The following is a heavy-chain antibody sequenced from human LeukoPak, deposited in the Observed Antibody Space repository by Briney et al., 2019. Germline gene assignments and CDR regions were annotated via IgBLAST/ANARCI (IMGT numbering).Heavy chain of an antibody. D-gene: IGHD3-10*01. CDR2: ISGSGGST. CDR3: AKSFTEVRGVIRPHYYYYGMDV. J-gene: IGHJ6*02. Sequence: GGSLRLSCAASGFTFSSYAMSWVRQAPGKGLEWVSAISGSGGSTYYADSVKGRFTISRDNSKNTLYLQMNSLRAEDTAVYYCAKSFTEVRGVIRPHYYYYGMDVWGQGTTVTVSS. CDR1: GFTFSSYA. V-gene: IGHV3-23*01.